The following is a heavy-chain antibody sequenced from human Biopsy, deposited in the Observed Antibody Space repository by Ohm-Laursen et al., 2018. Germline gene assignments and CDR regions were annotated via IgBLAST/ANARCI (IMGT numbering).Heavy chain of an antibody. CDR3: ARGSGYFKLDV. Sequence: SETLSLTCAVNGESSSGYFWNWIRQPPGKGLEWIGEINQSGSTKYNPSLKRRATLSADSSNSQFSLRLTSVTAADTAIYYCARGSGYFKLDVWGQGTTVIVSS. CDR2: INQSGST. D-gene: IGHD5-12*01. J-gene: IGHJ6*02. CDR1: GESSSGYF. V-gene: IGHV4-34*01.